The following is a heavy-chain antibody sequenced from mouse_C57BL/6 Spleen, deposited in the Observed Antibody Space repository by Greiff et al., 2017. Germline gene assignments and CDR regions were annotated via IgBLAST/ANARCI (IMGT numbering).Heavy chain of an antibody. J-gene: IGHJ4*01. CDR1: GYAFSSSW. CDR2: IYPGDGDT. D-gene: IGHD2-2*01. CDR3: ARSRIYGYDGAMDY. Sequence: QVQLQQSGPELVKPGASVKISCKASGYAFSSSWMNWVKQRPGKGLEWIGRIYPGDGDTNYNGKFKGKATLTADKSSSTAYMQLSSLTSEDSAVYFCARSRIYGYDGAMDYWGQGTSVTVSS. V-gene: IGHV1-82*01.